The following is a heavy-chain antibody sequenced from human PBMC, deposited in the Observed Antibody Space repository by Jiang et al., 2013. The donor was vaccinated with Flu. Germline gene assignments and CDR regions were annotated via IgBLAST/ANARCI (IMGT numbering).Heavy chain of an antibody. D-gene: IGHD1/OR15-1a*01. Sequence: TFSSYAISWVRQAPGQGLEWMGGIIPIFGTANYAQKFQGRVTITADESTSTAYMELSSLRSEDTAVYYCARDRLEHSEGGDYWGQGTLVTVSS. CDR1: TFSSYA. V-gene: IGHV1-69*01. CDR3: ARDRLEHSEGGDY. CDR2: IIPIFGTA. J-gene: IGHJ4*02.